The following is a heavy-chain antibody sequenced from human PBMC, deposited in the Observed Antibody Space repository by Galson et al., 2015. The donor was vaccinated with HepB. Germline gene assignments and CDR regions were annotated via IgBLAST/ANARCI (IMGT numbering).Heavy chain of an antibody. Sequence: SVKVSCKASGYFFKDYGINWVRQAPGRGLEWIRWTSPYNGNVNYAQKFQGRVTMTSDTSTSTVFMDLGSLTGDDTAIYYCARDVGIRSWYKIGYLPHWGQGTLVTVSS. CDR3: ARDVGIRSWYKIGYLPH. V-gene: IGHV1-18*01. D-gene: IGHD6-13*01. CDR2: TSPYNGNV. CDR1: GYFFKDYG. J-gene: IGHJ1*01.